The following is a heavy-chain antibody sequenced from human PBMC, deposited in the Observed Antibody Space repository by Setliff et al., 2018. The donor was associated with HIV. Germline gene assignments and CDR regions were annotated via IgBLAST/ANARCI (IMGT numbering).Heavy chain of an antibody. J-gene: IGHJ4*02. V-gene: IGHV3-23*01. Sequence: GSLRLSCAASGFSFSIYEMNWVRQAPGKGLEWLSYISSSSGSTYYADSVKGRFTISRDNSKNTLYLQMNSLRAEDTAVYYCARGVFDYWGQGALVTVSS. CDR3: ARGVFDY. CDR1: GFSFSIYE. CDR2: ISSSSGST.